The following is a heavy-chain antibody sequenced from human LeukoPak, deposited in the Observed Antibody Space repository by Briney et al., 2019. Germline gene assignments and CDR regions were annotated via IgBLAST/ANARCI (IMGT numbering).Heavy chain of an antibody. V-gene: IGHV5-51*01. CDR1: GYTFINYW. CDR3: ARRVDWYFDL. J-gene: IGHJ2*01. Sequence: PGECLKISCAASGYTFINYWIGWVRQMPGKGLEWMGNIFPDDSDATYSPSFQGQVTLSADKSISTAYLHWSSLKASDTAIYYCARRVDWYFDLWGRGTLVTVSS. CDR2: IFPDDSDA.